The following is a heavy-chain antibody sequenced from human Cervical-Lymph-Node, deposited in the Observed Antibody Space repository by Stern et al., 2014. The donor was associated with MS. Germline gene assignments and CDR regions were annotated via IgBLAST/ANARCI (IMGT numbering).Heavy chain of an antibody. CDR2: VSSNSGSI. D-gene: IGHD4-17*01. CDR1: GFTFDDHT. CDR3: AKALWKYGDYNPDVFDI. Sequence: EVQLVESGGGLVQPGRSLRLSCAASGFTFDDHTMHWVRQAPGKGLEWVAGVSSNSGSIGYADAVKGRFTISRDNAKNSLYLQMDTLRTEDTAVYYCAKALWKYGDYNPDVFDIWGQGTMVTVSS. V-gene: IGHV3-9*01. J-gene: IGHJ3*02.